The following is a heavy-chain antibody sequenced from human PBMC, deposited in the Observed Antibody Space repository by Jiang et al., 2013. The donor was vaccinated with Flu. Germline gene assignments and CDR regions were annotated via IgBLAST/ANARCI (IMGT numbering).Heavy chain of an antibody. J-gene: IGHJ4*02. CDR3: AKPSGYGNYYFDY. Sequence: SGGGVVQPGRSLRLSCAASGFTFSSYAMHWVRQAPGKGLEWVAAISFDGSNKYYADSVKGRFTISRDKSKKTLYLQMNSLRAEDTAVYYCAKPSGYGNYYFDYWGQGTLVTVSS. V-gene: IGHV3-30*18. D-gene: IGHD4-23*01. CDR1: GFTFSSYA. CDR2: ISFDGSNK.